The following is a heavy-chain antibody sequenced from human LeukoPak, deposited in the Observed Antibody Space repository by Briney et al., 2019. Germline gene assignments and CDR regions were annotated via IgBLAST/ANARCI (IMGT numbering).Heavy chain of an antibody. D-gene: IGHD2-15*01. J-gene: IGHJ4*02. CDR3: ARLSLVVAEGY. V-gene: IGHV4-34*01. CDR1: GGSFSGYY. Sequence: SETLSLTCAVYGGSFSGYYWSWIRQPPGKGLEWIGEINHSGSTNYNPSLKSRVTISVDTSKNQFSLKLSSVTAADTAVYYCARLSLVVAEGYWGQGTLVTVSP. CDR2: INHSGST.